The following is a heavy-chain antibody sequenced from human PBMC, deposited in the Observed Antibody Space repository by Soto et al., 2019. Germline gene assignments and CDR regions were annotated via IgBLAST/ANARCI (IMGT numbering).Heavy chain of an antibody. CDR1: GYTFTSYG. J-gene: IGHJ4*02. V-gene: IGHV1-18*01. CDR2: ISAYNGNT. CDR3: ARDLFGYYGPPGGY. Sequence: ASVKVSCKASGYTFTSYGISWVRQAPGQGLEWMGWISAYNGNTNYAQKLQGRVTMTTGTSTSTAYMELRSLRSDDTAVYYCARDLFGYYGPPGGYWGQGTLVTVSS. D-gene: IGHD3-10*02.